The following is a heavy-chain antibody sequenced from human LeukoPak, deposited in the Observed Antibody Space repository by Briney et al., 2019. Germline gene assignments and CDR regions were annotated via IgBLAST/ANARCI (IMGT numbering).Heavy chain of an antibody. D-gene: IGHD3-16*02. Sequence: GGSLRLSCAASGFTFSGSAMHWVCQASGKGLEWVGRIRSKANSYATAYAASVKGRFTISRDDSKNTAYLQMNSLKTEDTAVYYCTSMGKNDYVWGSYRQFDYWGQGTLVTVSS. J-gene: IGHJ4*02. CDR3: TSMGKNDYVWGSYRQFDY. CDR1: GFTFSGSA. V-gene: IGHV3-73*01. CDR2: IRSKANSYAT.